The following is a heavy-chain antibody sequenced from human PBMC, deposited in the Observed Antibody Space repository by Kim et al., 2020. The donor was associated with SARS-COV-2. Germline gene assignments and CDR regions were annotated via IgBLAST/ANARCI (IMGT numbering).Heavy chain of an antibody. V-gene: IGHV3-74*01. J-gene: IGHJ1*01. CDR3: ARSGFAEYFQH. Sequence: TSYADSVKVRCTISRDKAKNTMYLQMNGLRAEDTAVYYCARSGFAEYFQHWGQGTLVTVSS. D-gene: IGHD3-10*01. CDR2: T.